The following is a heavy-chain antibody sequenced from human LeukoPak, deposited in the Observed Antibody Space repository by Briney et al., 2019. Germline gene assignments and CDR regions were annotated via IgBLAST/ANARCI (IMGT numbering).Heavy chain of an antibody. V-gene: IGHV3-11*01. J-gene: IGHJ3*01. CDR3: ARHFGTMGTSAGGFDF. Sequence: KPGGSLRLSCEASGFTISDDSMSWIRQAPGKGLEWVSHISSSDAIVYYADSVKGRFTISRDNAKNSLYLQMNNLKASDTAMYYCARHFGTMGTSAGGFDFWGQGTMVTVSS. CDR1: GFTISDDS. CDR2: ISSSDAIV. D-gene: IGHD3-3*02.